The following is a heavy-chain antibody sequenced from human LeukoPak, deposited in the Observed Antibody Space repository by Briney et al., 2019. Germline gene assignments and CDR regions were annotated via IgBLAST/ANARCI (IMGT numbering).Heavy chain of an antibody. CDR2: ISYDGSNK. J-gene: IGHJ4*02. D-gene: IGHD1-26*01. CDR1: GFTFSSYA. V-gene: IGHV3-30*04. CDR3: AKDVRKWESLHFFDY. Sequence: GRSLRLSCAASGFTFSSYAMHWVRQAPGKGLEWVAVISYDGSNKYYADSVKGRFTISRDNSKNTLYLQMNSLRGDDTAVYYCAKDVRKWESLHFFDYWGQGTLVTVSS.